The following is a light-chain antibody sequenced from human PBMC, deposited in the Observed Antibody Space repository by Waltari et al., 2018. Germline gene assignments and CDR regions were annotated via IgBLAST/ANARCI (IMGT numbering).Light chain of an antibody. CDR3: LQYGSPPFT. Sequence: EIVLTQSPGTLSLSPGERATLSCRPSQYVSTSYLAWYQQKPGQAPRLLIYGASFRADGIPERFSGSGSGTDFTLTISRLEPEDFAVFYCLQYGSPPFTFGPGTKVEIK. CDR2: GAS. J-gene: IGKJ3*01. V-gene: IGKV3-20*01. CDR1: QYVSTSY.